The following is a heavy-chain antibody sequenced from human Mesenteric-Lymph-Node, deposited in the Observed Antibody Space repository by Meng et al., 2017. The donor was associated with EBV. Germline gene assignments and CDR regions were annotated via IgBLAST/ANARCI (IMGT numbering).Heavy chain of an antibody. J-gene: IGHJ4*02. D-gene: IGHD2-21*02. CDR2: TYYRSKWYT. CDR3: ATSVGCGADCYSLHFDY. Sequence: QVQLQQSGPGLVKPSXTLPPTCSXAWDSVSSNTAAWNWIRQSPSRGLEWLGRTYYRSKWYTDYAVSVKSRIAINPDTSKNQFFLQLTSVTPEDTALYYCATSVGCGADCYSLHFDYWGQGTLVTVSS. CDR1: WDSVSSNTAA. V-gene: IGHV6-1*01.